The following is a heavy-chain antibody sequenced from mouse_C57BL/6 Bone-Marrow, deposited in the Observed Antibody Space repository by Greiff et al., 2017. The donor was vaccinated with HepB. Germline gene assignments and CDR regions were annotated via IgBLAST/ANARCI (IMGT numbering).Heavy chain of an antibody. V-gene: IGHV1-53*01. CDR2: INPSNGGT. CDR1: GYTFTSYW. Sequence: VQLQQPGTELVKPGASVKLSCKASGYTFTSYWMHWVKQRPGQGLEWIGNINPSNGGTNYNEKFKSKATLTVDKSSSTAYIQLSILTSEDSAVYYCARFPSITTVVATPYYYAMDYWGQGTSVTVSS. D-gene: IGHD1-1*01. CDR3: ARFPSITTVVATPYYYAMDY. J-gene: IGHJ4*01.